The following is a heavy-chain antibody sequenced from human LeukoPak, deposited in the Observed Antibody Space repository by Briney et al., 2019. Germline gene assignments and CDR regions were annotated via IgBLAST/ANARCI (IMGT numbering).Heavy chain of an antibody. CDR3: ARVYVAAAGTRNYNWFDP. D-gene: IGHD6-13*01. CDR2: INPNSGGT. CDR1: GGTFSSYA. V-gene: IGHV1-2*02. Sequence: ASVKVSCKASGGTFSSYAISWVRQAPGQGLEWMGWINPNSGGTNYAQKFQGRVTMTRDTSISTAYMELSRLRSDDTAVYYCARVYVAAAGTRNYNWFDPWGQGTLVTVSS. J-gene: IGHJ5*02.